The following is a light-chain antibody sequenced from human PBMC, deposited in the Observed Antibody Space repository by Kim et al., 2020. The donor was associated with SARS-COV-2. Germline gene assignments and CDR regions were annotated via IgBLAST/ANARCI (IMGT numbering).Light chain of an antibody. CDR1: SLSNYY. V-gene: IGLV3-19*01. CDR2: GKN. CDR3: NSRDNSGNHWV. J-gene: IGLJ2*01. Sequence: ALGQTVRITCHGDSLSNYYASWYQQKPGQAPVLVIYGKNNRPSGIPDRFSGSSSGNTASLTITGAQAEDEADYYCNSRDNSGNHWVFGGGTQLTVL.